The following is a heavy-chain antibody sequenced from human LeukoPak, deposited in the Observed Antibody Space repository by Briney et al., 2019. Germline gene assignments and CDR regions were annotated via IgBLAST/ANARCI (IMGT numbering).Heavy chain of an antibody. J-gene: IGHJ4*02. Sequence: SETLSLTCAVYGGSFSGYYWSWIRQPPGKGLEWIGTIYYSGRTYYNPSLQSRVTISLDTSQNQLSLQVRSVTVVDTAVYYCARFFYYDASLPPYWGQGTLVTVSS. D-gene: IGHD3-16*01. CDR1: GGSFSGYY. V-gene: IGHV4-34*01. CDR2: IYYSGRT. CDR3: ARFFYYDASLPPY.